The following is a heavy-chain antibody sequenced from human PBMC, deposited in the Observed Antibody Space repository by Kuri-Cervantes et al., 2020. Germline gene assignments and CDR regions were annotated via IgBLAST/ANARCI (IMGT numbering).Heavy chain of an antibody. D-gene: IGHD1-26*01. Sequence: GGSLRLSCAASGFTFSDYYMSWIRQAPGKGLESVSDISTSGSIIYYADSVKGRFTISRDNAKNSLYLQMNSLRVDDTAVYYCARGYYILDYWGQGTLVTVSS. J-gene: IGHJ4*02. V-gene: IGHV3-11*04. CDR2: ISTSGSII. CDR1: GFTFSDYY. CDR3: ARGYYILDY.